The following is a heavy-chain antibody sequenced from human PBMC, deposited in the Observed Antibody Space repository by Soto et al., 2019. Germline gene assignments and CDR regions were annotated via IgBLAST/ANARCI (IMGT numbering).Heavy chain of an antibody. CDR2: IRSSRSTI. V-gene: IGHV3-48*01. CDR1: GFTFSSYS. CDR3: AREADILNWFDP. D-gene: IGHD3-9*01. J-gene: IGHJ5*02. Sequence: EVQLVESGGGLVQPGGSLRLSCAASGFTFSSYSINWVRXXXXXXLELVSYIRSSRSTIYYSDSVKGRFTISRDNXXXXXXXXXXXXXXXXXXXXXCAREADILNWFDPWGQGTLVTVSS.